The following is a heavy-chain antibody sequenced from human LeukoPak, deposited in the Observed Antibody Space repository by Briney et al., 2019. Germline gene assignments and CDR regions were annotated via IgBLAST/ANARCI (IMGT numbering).Heavy chain of an antibody. D-gene: IGHD1-26*01. V-gene: IGHV3-20*04. CDR3: ARALGRVGYFDY. Sequence: GGSLRLSCAASGFTFSTYAITWVRQAPGKGLEWVSGINWNGGSTGYADSVKGRFTISRDNAKNSLYLQMNSLRAEDTALYYCARALGRVGYFDYWGQGTLVTVSS. J-gene: IGHJ4*02. CDR1: GFTFSTYA. CDR2: INWNGGST.